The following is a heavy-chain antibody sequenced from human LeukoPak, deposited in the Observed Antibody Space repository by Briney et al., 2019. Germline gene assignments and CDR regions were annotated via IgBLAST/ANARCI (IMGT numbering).Heavy chain of an antibody. J-gene: IGHJ5*02. Sequence: SETLSLTCTVSGYSISSGYYWGWIRQPPRKGLEWIGSIYHSGSTYYNPSLKSRVTISVDTSKNQFSLKLSSVTAADTAVYYCASGYCSSTSCYTPLGWFDPWGQGTLVTVSS. CDR1: GYSISSGYY. D-gene: IGHD2-2*02. CDR3: ASGYCSSTSCYTPLGWFDP. V-gene: IGHV4-38-2*02. CDR2: IYHSGST.